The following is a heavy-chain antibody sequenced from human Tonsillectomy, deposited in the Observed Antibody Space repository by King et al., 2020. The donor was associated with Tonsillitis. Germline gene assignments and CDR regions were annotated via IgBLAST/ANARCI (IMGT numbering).Heavy chain of an antibody. Sequence: VQLQESGPGLVKPSQTLSLTCTVSGGSILSGGYYWRWIRQPPPKGLDGIGYIYNSERTLYNSSLKSLITVPVDTSKNHFSLTLSSVTAADTAMYYCARGRTTRAPGYFDFWGQGTLVTVAS. V-gene: IGHV4-31*01. CDR1: GGSILSGGYY. CDR3: ARGRTTRAPGYFDF. CDR2: IYNSERT. D-gene: IGHD1-1*01. J-gene: IGHJ4*02.